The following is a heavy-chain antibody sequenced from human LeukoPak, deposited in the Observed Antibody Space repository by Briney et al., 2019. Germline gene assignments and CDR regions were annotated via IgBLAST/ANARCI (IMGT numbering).Heavy chain of an antibody. CDR1: GYTFTSYD. Sequence: GASVKVSCKASGYTFTSYDINWVRQATGQGLEWMGWMNPNSGNTGYAQKLQGRVTMTRNTSISTAYMELSSLRSEGTAVYYCARGGGESIQLWPYYYYYYMDVWGKGTTVTVSS. V-gene: IGHV1-8*01. CDR2: MNPNSGNT. J-gene: IGHJ6*03. D-gene: IGHD5-18*01. CDR3: ARGGGESIQLWPYYYYYYMDV.